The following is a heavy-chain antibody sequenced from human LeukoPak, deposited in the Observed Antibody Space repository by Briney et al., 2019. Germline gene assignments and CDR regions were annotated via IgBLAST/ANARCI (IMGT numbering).Heavy chain of an antibody. Sequence: ASVKVSCKASGGTFSSYAISWVRQAPGQGLEWMGGIIPIFGTANYAQKFQGRVTITADESTSTAYMELSSLRSEDTAVYYCATRGYCTNGVCPYYGMDVWGQGTTVTVSS. J-gene: IGHJ6*02. CDR2: IIPIFGTA. V-gene: IGHV1-69*13. D-gene: IGHD2-8*01. CDR1: GGTFSSYA. CDR3: ATRGYCTNGVCPYYGMDV.